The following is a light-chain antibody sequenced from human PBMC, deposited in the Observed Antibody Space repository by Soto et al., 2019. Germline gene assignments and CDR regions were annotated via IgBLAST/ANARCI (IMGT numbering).Light chain of an antibody. CDR1: QIVTSSY. V-gene: IGKV3D-20*02. CDR3: QQYNNWS. Sequence: EIVMTQSPATLSVSPVESATLSCRASQIVTSSYLAWYQQKPGQAPRLLIYGASSRATGIPDRFSGSGSGTDFTLTISRLEPEDFAVYYCQQYNNWSFGQGTRLEI. CDR2: GAS. J-gene: IGKJ5*01.